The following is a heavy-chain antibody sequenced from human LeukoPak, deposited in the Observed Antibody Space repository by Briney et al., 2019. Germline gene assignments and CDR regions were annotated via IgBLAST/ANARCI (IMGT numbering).Heavy chain of an antibody. CDR1: GYTFTSYG. D-gene: IGHD3-3*01. J-gene: IGHJ3*02. CDR2: ISAYNGNT. Sequence: ASVKVSCKASGYTFTSYGISWVRQAPGQGLEWMGWISAYNGNTNYAQKLQGRVTMTTDTSTSTAYMELRSLRSDDTAVYYCARGRDYDFWSARNHGAFDIWGQGTMVTVPS. CDR3: ARGRDYDFWSARNHGAFDI. V-gene: IGHV1-18*01.